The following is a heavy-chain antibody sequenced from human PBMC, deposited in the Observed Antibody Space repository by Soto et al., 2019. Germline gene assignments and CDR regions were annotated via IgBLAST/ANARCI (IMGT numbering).Heavy chain of an antibody. V-gene: IGHV1-3*01. CDR2: INAGNGNT. Sequence: ASVKVSCKASGYTFTSYAMHWVRQAPGQRLEWMGWINAGNGNTKYSQKFQGRVTITRDTSASTAYMELSSLRSEDTAVYYCATSAAIHFYAFDIWGQGTMVTVSS. J-gene: IGHJ3*02. CDR3: ATSAAIHFYAFDI. D-gene: IGHD2-21*02. CDR1: GYTFTSYA.